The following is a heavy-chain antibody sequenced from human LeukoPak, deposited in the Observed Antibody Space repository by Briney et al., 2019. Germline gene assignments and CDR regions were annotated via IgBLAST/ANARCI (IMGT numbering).Heavy chain of an antibody. Sequence: PTGGSLRLSCAASGFTLSSYGMHWVRQAPGKGLEWVAVISYDGSNKYYADSVKGRFTISRDNSKNTLYLQMNSLRAEDTAVYYCAKSAAAARRYYYGMDVWGQGTTVTVSS. J-gene: IGHJ6*02. CDR3: AKSAAAARRYYYGMDV. D-gene: IGHD6-13*01. V-gene: IGHV3-30*18. CDR1: GFTLSSYG. CDR2: ISYDGSNK.